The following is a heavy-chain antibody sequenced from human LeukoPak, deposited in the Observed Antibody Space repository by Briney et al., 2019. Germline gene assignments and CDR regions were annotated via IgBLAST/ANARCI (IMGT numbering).Heavy chain of an antibody. Sequence: GGSLRLSCAASGFTFSSYSMNWVRQAPGKGLEWVSYISSSSSTIYYADSVKGRFTISRDNAKNSLYLQMNSLRAEDTAVYYCARVIPYDSSGYYFDYWGQGTLVTVSS. CDR2: ISSSSSTI. CDR1: GFTFSSYS. CDR3: ARVIPYDSSGYYFDY. D-gene: IGHD3-22*01. V-gene: IGHV3-48*04. J-gene: IGHJ4*02.